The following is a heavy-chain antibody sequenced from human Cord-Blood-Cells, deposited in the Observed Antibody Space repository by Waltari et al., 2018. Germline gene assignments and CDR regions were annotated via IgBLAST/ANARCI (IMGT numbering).Heavy chain of an antibody. CDR3: ARGYSNLYYYYYMDV. CDR2: INHSGST. D-gene: IGHD4-4*01. Sequence: QVQLPQWGAGLLKPSETLSLTCAVYGGSFSGYYWSWIRPPPGKGLEWIGEINHSGSTNYNPSLKSRVTISVDTSKNQFSLKLSSVTAADTAVYYCARGYSNLYYYYYMDVWGKGTTVTVSS. J-gene: IGHJ6*03. CDR1: GGSFSGYY. V-gene: IGHV4-34*01.